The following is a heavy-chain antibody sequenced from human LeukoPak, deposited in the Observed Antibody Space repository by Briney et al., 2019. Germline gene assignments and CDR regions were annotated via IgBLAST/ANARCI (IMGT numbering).Heavy chain of an antibody. D-gene: IGHD4-17*01. CDR3: AKGIYYDYGDYFDH. CDR1: GFTFSSSA. V-gene: IGHV3-23*01. Sequence: GGSLRLSCAASGFTFSSSAMSWVRQAPGKGLEWVSAISGSGGSTYYADSVKGRFTISRDNSKDTLYLQMNSLRAEDTAVFYCAKGIYYDYGDYFDHWGQGTLVTVSS. J-gene: IGHJ4*02. CDR2: ISGSGGST.